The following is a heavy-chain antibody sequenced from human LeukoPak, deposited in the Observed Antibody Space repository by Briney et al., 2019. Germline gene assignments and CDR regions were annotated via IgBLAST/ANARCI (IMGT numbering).Heavy chain of an antibody. CDR2: INWNGGST. CDR1: GFTFDGYG. CDR3: ARDGPFPYYYDSSGYYSNAFDI. Sequence: GGSPRLSCAASGFTFDGYGMSWVRHAPGKGLEWVSGINWNGGSTGYADSVKGRFTISRDNAKNSLYLQMNSLGAEDTALFYCARDGPFPYYYDSSGYYSNAFDIWGQGTMVTVSS. V-gene: IGHV3-20*04. J-gene: IGHJ3*02. D-gene: IGHD3-22*01.